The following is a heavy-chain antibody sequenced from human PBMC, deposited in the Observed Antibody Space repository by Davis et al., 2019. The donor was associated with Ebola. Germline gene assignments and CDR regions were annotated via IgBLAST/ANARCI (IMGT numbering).Heavy chain of an antibody. Sequence: GGSLRLSCAASGFTFSSYWMRWVRQTPGKGLESVANIKSDGSEKYYVDSVKGRCTISRDNAKNSLYLQMNSLRAEDTAVYYCARDLYLGSWNYYGMDVWGQGTTVTVSS. V-gene: IGHV3-7*01. CDR2: IKSDGSEK. CDR3: ARDLYLGSWNYYGMDV. CDR1: GFTFSSYW. D-gene: IGHD2-2*02. J-gene: IGHJ6*02.